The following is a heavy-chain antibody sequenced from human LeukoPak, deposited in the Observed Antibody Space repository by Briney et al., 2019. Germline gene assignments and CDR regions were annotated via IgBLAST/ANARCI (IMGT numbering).Heavy chain of an antibody. CDR2: TGGST. D-gene: IGHD4-17*01. J-gene: IGHJ4*02. V-gene: IGHV3-20*04. Sequence: GGSLRLSCAASGFTFSSYAMSWVRQVPGKGLEWVSGTGGSTGYADSVKGRFTISRDNAKNSLYLQMNDLRAEDTALYYCGRDRSYGSFDYWGQGTLVTVSS. CDR1: GFTFSSYA. CDR3: GRDRSYGSFDY.